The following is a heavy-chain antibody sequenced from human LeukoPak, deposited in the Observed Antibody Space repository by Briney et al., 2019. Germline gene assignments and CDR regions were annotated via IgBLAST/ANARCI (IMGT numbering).Heavy chain of an antibody. J-gene: IGHJ4*02. D-gene: IGHD3-10*01. Sequence: GGSLRLSCSASGFTFSSYAMFWVRQAPGKGLKYVSSISSNGGSTHYADSVKGRFTISRDNSKNRLYLQMSSLRTEDTAVYYCVKTNQYYYGSGTYWDYWGQGTLVTVSS. CDR3: VKTNQYYYGSGTYWDY. V-gene: IGHV3-64D*09. CDR2: ISSNGGST. CDR1: GFTFSSYA.